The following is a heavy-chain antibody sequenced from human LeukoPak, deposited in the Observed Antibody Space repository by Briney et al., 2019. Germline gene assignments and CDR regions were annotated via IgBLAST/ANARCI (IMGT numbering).Heavy chain of an antibody. Sequence: PGGSLRLSCAASGFTVSSNYMSWVRQAPGKGLEWVSVIYSGGSTYYADSVKGRFTISRDNSKNTLYLQMNSLRAEDTAVYYCARLDYSGSFYFDYWAREPWSPSPQ. CDR1: GFTVSSNY. CDR3: ARLDYSGSFYFDY. V-gene: IGHV3-53*01. CDR2: IYSGGST. D-gene: IGHD1-26*01. J-gene: IGHJ4*02.